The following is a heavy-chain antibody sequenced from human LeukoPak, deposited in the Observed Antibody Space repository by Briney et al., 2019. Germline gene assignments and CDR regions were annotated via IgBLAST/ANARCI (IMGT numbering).Heavy chain of an antibody. V-gene: IGHV4-59*01. Sequence: SETLSLTCTVSGGSISSYYWSWIRQPPGKGLEWIGYIYYSGSTNYNPSLESRVTISVDTSKNQFSLKLSSVTAADTAVYYCARVAPSSGYYSSFDYWGQGTLVTVSS. CDR1: GGSISSYY. J-gene: IGHJ4*02. D-gene: IGHD3-22*01. CDR3: ARVAPSSGYYSSFDY. CDR2: IYYSGST.